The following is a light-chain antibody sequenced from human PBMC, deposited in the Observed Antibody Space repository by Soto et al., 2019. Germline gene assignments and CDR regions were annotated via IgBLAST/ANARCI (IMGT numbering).Light chain of an antibody. CDR1: QGISNF. Sequence: DIQMTQSPSSLSASVGDRVTITCRASQGISNFLAWYQHKPGKVPKLLIYAASTLQSGVPSRFSGSGSGTDVTLTISSLQPEDFATYYCQKYNTAPSLTFGGGTKVEIK. J-gene: IGKJ4*01. V-gene: IGKV1-27*01. CDR2: AAS. CDR3: QKYNTAPSLT.